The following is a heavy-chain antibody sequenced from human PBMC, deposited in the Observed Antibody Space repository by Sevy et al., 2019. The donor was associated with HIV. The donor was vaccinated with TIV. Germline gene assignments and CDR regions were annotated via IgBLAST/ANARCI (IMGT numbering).Heavy chain of an antibody. V-gene: IGHV5-51*01. Sequence: GESLKISCKGSGYSFTSYWIGWVRQMPGKGLEWMGIIYPGEADTRYSPSFQGQVTISADKSISTAYLQWSSLKASDTAMYYCARHGGGAAADDAFDIWGQETMVTVSS. CDR3: ARHGGGAAADDAFDI. D-gene: IGHD6-13*01. CDR1: GYSFTSYW. CDR2: IYPGEADT. J-gene: IGHJ3*02.